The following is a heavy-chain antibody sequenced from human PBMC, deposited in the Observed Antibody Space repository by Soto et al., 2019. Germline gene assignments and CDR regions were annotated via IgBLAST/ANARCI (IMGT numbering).Heavy chain of an antibody. CDR1: GGTFSSYT. Sequence: ASVKVSCKASGGTFSSYTISWVRQAPGQGLEWMGRIIPILGIANYAQKFQGRVTITADKSTSTAYMELRSLRSDDTAVYYCATRIAAARNDAFDIWGQGTMVTVSS. J-gene: IGHJ3*02. CDR2: IIPILGIA. V-gene: IGHV1-69*02. D-gene: IGHD6-13*01. CDR3: ATRIAAARNDAFDI.